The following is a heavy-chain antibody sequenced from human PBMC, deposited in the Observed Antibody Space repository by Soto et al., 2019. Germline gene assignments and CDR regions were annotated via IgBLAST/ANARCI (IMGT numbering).Heavy chain of an antibody. D-gene: IGHD6-13*01. J-gene: IGHJ5*02. V-gene: IGHV4-59*01. CDR3: ARGMYSSSWYWFDP. CDR1: GGSISSYY. CDR2: IYYSGST. Sequence: PSETLSLTCTVSGGSISSYYWSWIRQPPGKGLEWIGYIYYSGSTNYNPSLKSRVTISVDTSKNQFSLKLSSVTAADTAVYYCARGMYSSSWYWFDPWGQGTLVTVS.